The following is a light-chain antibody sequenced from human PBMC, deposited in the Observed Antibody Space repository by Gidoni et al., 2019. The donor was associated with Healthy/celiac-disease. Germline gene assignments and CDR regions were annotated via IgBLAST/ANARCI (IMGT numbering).Light chain of an antibody. Sequence: QSVLTQPPSASGTPGQGVTISCSGSSSNIGSNKVYWYQQLPGTAPKLLIYRNNQRPSGVPDRFSGSKSGTSASLAISGLRSEDEADYYCAAWDDSLSGWVFGGGTKLTVL. J-gene: IGLJ3*02. CDR2: RNN. V-gene: IGLV1-47*01. CDR3: AAWDDSLSGWV. CDR1: SSNIGSNK.